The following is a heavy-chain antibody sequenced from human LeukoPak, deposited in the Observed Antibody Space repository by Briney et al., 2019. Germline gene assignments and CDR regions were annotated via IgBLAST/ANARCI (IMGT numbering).Heavy chain of an antibody. CDR3: ASISEVWSGYYTVHHDY. V-gene: IGHV1-2*06. CDR2: INPNSGDT. CDR1: GYTFTDYY. J-gene: IGHJ4*02. Sequence: ASVKVSCKPSGYTFTDYYMHWVRQAPGQGLEWMGRINPNSGDTNYAQKFLSTVPMTRDTSLGTAYMELSRLTSDDTAVYYCASISEVWSGYYTVHHDYWGQGTLVTVSS. D-gene: IGHD3-3*01.